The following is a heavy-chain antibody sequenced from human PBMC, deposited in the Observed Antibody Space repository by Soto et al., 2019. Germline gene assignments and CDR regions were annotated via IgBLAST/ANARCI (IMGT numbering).Heavy chain of an antibody. J-gene: IGHJ6*02. CDR2: ISGSGGRT. V-gene: IGHV3-23*01. D-gene: IGHD2-2*01. CDR3: AKDVVVGSPGRYKYYYYGRDV. CDR1: GFTFSIYA. Sequence: EVQLLESGGGLVQPGGSLRLSCAASGFTFSIYAMSWVRQAPGKGLEWLSVISGSGGRTYYADAVKGRFTMSRDNSKNMMYMQMNSLRAEDTAVYYCAKDVVVGSPGRYKYYYYGRDVWGQWTTVTISS.